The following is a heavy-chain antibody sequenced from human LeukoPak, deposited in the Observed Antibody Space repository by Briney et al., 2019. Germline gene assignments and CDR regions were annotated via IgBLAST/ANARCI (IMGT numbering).Heavy chain of an antibody. J-gene: IGHJ4*02. CDR2: IYSGGST. CDR1: GFTVSSNY. D-gene: IGHD4-17*01. Sequence: PGGSLRLSCAASGFTVSSNYMSWVRQAPGKGLEWVSVIYSGGSTYYADSVKGRFTISRDNSKNTLYLQMNSLRAEDTAVYYCARDSIMRCDYPPDYFDYWGQGTLVTVSS. CDR3: ARDSIMRCDYPPDYFDY. V-gene: IGHV3-66*01.